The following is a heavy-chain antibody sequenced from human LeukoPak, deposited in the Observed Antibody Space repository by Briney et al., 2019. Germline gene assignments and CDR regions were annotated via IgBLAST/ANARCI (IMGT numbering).Heavy chain of an antibody. CDR3: ARERAHCSGGSCYSNLIDY. J-gene: IGHJ4*02. Sequence: NPSETLSLTCTVSGGSISCGDYYWSWIRQPPGKGLECLGYIYYSGSTYYNPSLKSRVTISVDTSKTQFSLKVSSVTAADTAVYYCARERAHCSGGSCYSNLIDYWGQGTLVTVSS. CDR1: GGSISCGDYY. CDR2: IYYSGST. D-gene: IGHD2-15*01. V-gene: IGHV4-30-4*01.